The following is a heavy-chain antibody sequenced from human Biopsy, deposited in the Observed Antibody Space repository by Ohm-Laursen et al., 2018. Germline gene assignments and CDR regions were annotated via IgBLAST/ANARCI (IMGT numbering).Heavy chain of an antibody. CDR1: PDSISHYY. Sequence: SVTLSLTSTVSPDSISHYYWSWIRQSPGMGLDWILYLFYTGSTIYNPSVKSRVTISVDTSKNQFSLKLNSVTTAGTSVYFCARDIRDGHLNTTVITGKSLDSWGQGILVTVSS. J-gene: IGHJ4*02. D-gene: IGHD5-24*01. V-gene: IGHV4-59*01. CDR3: ARDIRDGHLNTTVITGKSLDS. CDR2: LFYTGST.